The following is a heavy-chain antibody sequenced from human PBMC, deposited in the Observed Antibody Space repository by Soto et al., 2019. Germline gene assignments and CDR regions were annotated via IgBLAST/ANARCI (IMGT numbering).Heavy chain of an antibody. Sequence: QVQLVQSGAEVKKPGSSVKVSCKESGGTFSSYAIAWVRQAPGAGLEWMGGIVSIFGIANYAQKFQGRVAITADEATNTAHMELSRLRSDDTAVYYCAKAAETRYNWNDLGNWFDPRGQGTLVIVSS. CDR3: AKAAETRYNWNDLGNWFDP. CDR1: GGTFSSYA. D-gene: IGHD1-1*01. V-gene: IGHV1-69*01. J-gene: IGHJ5*02. CDR2: IVSIFGIA.